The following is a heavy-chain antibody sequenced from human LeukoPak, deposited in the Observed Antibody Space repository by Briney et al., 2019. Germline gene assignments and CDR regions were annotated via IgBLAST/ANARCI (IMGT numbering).Heavy chain of an antibody. CDR2: INHSGST. J-gene: IGHJ4*02. Sequence: PSETLSLTCAVYGGSFSGYYWSWIRQPPGKGLEWIGEINHSGSTNYNPSLKSRVTISVDTSKSQFSLKLSSVTAADTAVYYCARVYYDNSGYNFDYWGQGTLVTVSS. D-gene: IGHD3-22*01. CDR1: GGSFSGYY. V-gene: IGHV4-34*01. CDR3: ARVYYDNSGYNFDY.